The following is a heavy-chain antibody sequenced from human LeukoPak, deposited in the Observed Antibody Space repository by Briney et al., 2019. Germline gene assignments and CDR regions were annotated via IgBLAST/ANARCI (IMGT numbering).Heavy chain of an antibody. Sequence: SFETPSLTCRVSRDSHSWFFWKWVWESPQKGLEWIAVTHYSGTTNYNPSLKSRVTISIDTSRQQFFLKLSSVTAADTAVYYCVLAPNSNWFDFWGQGTRVTVSS. CDR1: RDSHSWFF. CDR3: VLAPNSNWFDF. D-gene: IGHD2-8*01. CDR2: THYSGTT. J-gene: IGHJ5*01. V-gene: IGHV4-59*12.